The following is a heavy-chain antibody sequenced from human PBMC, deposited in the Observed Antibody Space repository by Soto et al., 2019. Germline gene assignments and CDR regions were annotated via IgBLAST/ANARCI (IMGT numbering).Heavy chain of an antibody. J-gene: IGHJ3*02. CDR3: ARRPDAFDI. Sequence: GGSLRLSCACSGSTFSDFTMTWVRQAPGKGLEWVSAISGDGLSTYYAGSVKGRFTISRDNSKTTLYLQMNSLRAEDTAVYYCARRPDAFDIWGRGTMVT. CDR2: ISGDGLST. CDR1: GSTFSDFT. V-gene: IGHV3-23*01.